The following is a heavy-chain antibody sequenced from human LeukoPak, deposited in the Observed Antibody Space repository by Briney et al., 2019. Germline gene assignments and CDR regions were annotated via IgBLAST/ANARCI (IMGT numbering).Heavy chain of an antibody. V-gene: IGHV1-69*05. J-gene: IGHJ4*02. D-gene: IGHD2-2*01. CDR3: AGGYCGSTSCSTIDY. CDR2: IIPIPGTA. Sequence: ASVKVSCKASGGTSTSYAISWVRQAPGQGLEWMGGIIPIPGTANYAQKFQGRVTITTDESTSTAYMELSSLRSEDTAVYYCAGGYCGSTSCSTIDYWGQGTLVTVSS. CDR1: GGTSTSYA.